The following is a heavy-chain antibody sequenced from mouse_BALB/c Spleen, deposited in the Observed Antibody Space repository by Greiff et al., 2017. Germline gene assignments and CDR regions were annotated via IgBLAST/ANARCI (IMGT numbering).Heavy chain of an antibody. CDR1: GYTFTSYW. D-gene: IGHD1-1*01. Sequence: LQQPGSELVRPGASVKLSCKASGYTFTSYWMHWVKQRPGQGLEWIGNIYPGSGSTNYDEKFKSKATLTVDTSSSTAYMQLSSLTSEDSAVYYCTRGGYYYGSSYYAMDYWGQGTSVTVSS. J-gene: IGHJ4*01. V-gene: IGHV1S22*01. CDR3: TRGGYYYGSSYYAMDY. CDR2: IYPGSGST.